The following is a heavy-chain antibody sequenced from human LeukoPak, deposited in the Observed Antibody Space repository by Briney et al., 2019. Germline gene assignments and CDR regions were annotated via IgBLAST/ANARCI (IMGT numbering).Heavy chain of an antibody. CDR3: ARQTQWLHDY. J-gene: IGHJ4*02. Sequence: GASVKVSCKESVYTFTGYYIHWVRQAPGQGLEWMGWINPNSGGTNYAQKFQGRVTMTRDTSISTAYLELSRLRSDDTAVYYCARQTQWLHDYWGQGTLVTVSS. CDR2: INPNSGGT. V-gene: IGHV1-2*02. D-gene: IGHD5-12*01. CDR1: VYTFTGYY.